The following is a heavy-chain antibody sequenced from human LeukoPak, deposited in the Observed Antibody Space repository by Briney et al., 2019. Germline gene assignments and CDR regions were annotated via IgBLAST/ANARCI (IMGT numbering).Heavy chain of an antibody. Sequence: SETLSLTCTVSGGSISSSSYYWGWIRQPPGKGLEWIGSIYYSGSTYYNPSLKSRVTISVDTSKNQFSLKLSSVTAADTAVYYCAREPVNTGYSSGWPDGGMDVWGQGTTVTVSS. CDR1: GGSISSSSYY. D-gene: IGHD6-19*01. CDR3: AREPVNTGYSSGWPDGGMDV. V-gene: IGHV4-39*07. CDR2: IYYSGST. J-gene: IGHJ6*02.